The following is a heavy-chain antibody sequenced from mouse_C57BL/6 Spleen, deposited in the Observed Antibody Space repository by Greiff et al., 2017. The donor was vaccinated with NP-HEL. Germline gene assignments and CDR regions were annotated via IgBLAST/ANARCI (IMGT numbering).Heavy chain of an antibody. CDR1: GFSLTSYG. D-gene: IGHD2-4*01. CDR2: IWRGGST. J-gene: IGHJ1*03. V-gene: IGHV2-5*01. CDR3: AKTPMITTKDWYFDV. Sequence: QVHVKQSGPGLVQPSQSLSITCTVSGFSLTSYGVHWVRQSPGKGLEWLGVIWRGGSTDYNAAFMSRLSITKDNSKSQVFFKMNSLQADDTAIYYCAKTPMITTKDWYFDVWGTGTTVTVSS.